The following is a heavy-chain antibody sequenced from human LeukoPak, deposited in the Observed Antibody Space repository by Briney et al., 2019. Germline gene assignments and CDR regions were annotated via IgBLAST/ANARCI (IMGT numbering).Heavy chain of an antibody. V-gene: IGHV1-58*01. CDR1: GFTFTSSA. CDR3: AAVASSSTSSGAFDI. CDR2: IVVGSGNT. J-gene: IGHJ3*02. Sequence: TSVKVSCKASGFTFTSSAVQWVRQARGQRLEWIGWIVVGSGNTNYAQKFQERVTITRDMSTSTAYMELSSLRSEDTAVYYCAAVASSSTSSGAFDIWGQGTMVTVSS. D-gene: IGHD2-2*01.